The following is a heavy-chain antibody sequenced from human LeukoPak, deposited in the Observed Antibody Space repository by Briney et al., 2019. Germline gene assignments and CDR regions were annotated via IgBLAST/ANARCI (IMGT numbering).Heavy chain of an antibody. CDR1: GGSISGGSISSYY. Sequence: SETLSLTCTVSGGSISGGSISSYYWSWVRQPAGKGLEWIGRIYNSGTTNYNPSLKSRVTMSVDTSKNQFSLKLNSVTAADTAVYYCARGAPSDYWGQGILVTVSS. J-gene: IGHJ4*02. V-gene: IGHV4-4*07. CDR2: IYNSGTT. CDR3: ARGAPSDY.